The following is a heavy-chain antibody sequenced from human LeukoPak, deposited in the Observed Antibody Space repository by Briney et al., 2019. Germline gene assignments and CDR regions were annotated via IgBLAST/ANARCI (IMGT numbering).Heavy chain of an antibody. J-gene: IGHJ1*01. V-gene: IGHV1-2*02. CDR3: ARYDILTGSFQH. CDR2: INPNSGGT. D-gene: IGHD3-9*01. Sequence: ASAKVSCKASGYTFTGYYMHWVRQAPGQGLEWMGWINPNSGGTNYAQKFQGRVTMTRDTSISTAYMELSRPRSDDTAVYYCARYDILTGSFQHWGQGTLVTVSS. CDR1: GYTFTGYY.